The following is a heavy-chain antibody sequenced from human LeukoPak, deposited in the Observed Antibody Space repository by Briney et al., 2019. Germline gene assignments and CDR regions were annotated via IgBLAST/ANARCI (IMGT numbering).Heavy chain of an antibody. V-gene: IGHV1-18*01. D-gene: IGHD3-3*01. J-gene: IGHJ5*02. CDR3: AREGDYDFWSGLTWVGWFDP. CDR1: GYTFTSYG. CDR2: ISAYNGNT. Sequence: ASVKVSCKASGYTFTSYGISWVRQAPGQGLEWMGWISAYNGNTNYAQKFQGRVTMTRDTSISTAYMELSRLRSDDTAVYYCAREGDYDFWSGLTWVGWFDPWGQGTLVTVSS.